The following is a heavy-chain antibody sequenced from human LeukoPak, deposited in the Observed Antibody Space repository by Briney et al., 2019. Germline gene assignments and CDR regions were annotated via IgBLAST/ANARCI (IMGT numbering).Heavy chain of an antibody. CDR1: GFTFSSYG. CDR3: VKDYGKYQILERATLDF. Sequence: GGSLRLSCAASGFTFSSYGMHWVRQAPGKGLEWVAFIRYDGSNKYYADSVKGRFTIPRDNAKNSLYLQMNSLRAEDTAVYYCVKDYGKYQILERATLDFWGQGTLISVSS. D-gene: IGHD5-24*01. V-gene: IGHV3-30*02. J-gene: IGHJ4*02. CDR2: IRYDGSNK.